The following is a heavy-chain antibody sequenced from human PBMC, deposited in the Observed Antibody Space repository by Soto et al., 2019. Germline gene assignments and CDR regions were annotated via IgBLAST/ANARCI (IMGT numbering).Heavy chain of an antibody. Sequence: PGGSLRLSCAASGFTFSNYGMHWVRQAPGKGLEWVAVIWYDGSNKYYADSVKGRFTISRDNSKNTLYLQMNSLRAEDTAVYYCGRCPSPRLLSRKTWFAPGGREP. V-gene: IGHV3-33*01. D-gene: IGHD2-15*01. J-gene: IGHJ5*02. CDR2: IWYDGSNK. CDR3: GRCPSPRLLSRKTWFAP. CDR1: GFTFSNYG.